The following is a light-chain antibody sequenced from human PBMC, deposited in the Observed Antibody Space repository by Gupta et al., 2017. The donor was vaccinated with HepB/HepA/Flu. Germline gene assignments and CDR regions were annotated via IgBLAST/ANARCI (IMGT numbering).Light chain of an antibody. V-gene: IGLV2-23*02. CDR2: EVR. Sequence: QSALTQPASVSGSPGQSITISCNGTSSDVGSYYLVSWYQQHPGKAPKLSIYEVRQRPSGVSNRFSGSKSGDTASLRISGLQAEDEADYYCCSYGNNDNVLFGGGTKLTVL. J-gene: IGLJ2*01. CDR3: CSYGNNDNVL. CDR1: SSDVGSYYL.